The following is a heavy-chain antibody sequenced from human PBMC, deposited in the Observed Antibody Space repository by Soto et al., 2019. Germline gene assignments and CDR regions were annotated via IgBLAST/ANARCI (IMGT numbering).Heavy chain of an antibody. D-gene: IGHD2-2*01. Sequence: QVQLQESGPGLVKPSQTLSLTCTVSGGSISSGGYYWSWIRQHPGKGLEWIGYIYYSGSTYYNPSLKSRVTISVDTSKNQFSLKLSSVTAADTAVYYCARWRSSNSQRDYYYDYGMDVWGQGTTVTVSS. J-gene: IGHJ6*02. CDR1: GGSISSGGYY. V-gene: IGHV4-31*03. CDR3: ARWRSSNSQRDYYYDYGMDV. CDR2: IYYSGST.